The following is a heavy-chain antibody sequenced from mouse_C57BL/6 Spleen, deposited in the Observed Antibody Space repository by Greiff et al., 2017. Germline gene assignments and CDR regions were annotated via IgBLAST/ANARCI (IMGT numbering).Heavy chain of an antibody. V-gene: IGHV5-4*01. J-gene: IGHJ1*03. Sequence: EVQLVASGGGLVKPGGSLKLSCAASGFTFSSYAMSWVRQSPEKRLEWVATISDGGSYTYYPANVKGRFTISRDNAKNNLYLQMSHLKSEDTAMYYCARGGERGNWYFEVWGTGTTVTVTS. CDR1: GFTFSSYA. CDR2: ISDGGSYT. CDR3: ARGGERGNWYFEV.